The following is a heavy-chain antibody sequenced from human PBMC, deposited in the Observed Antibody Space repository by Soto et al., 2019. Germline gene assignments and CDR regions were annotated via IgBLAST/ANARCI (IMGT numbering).Heavy chain of an antibody. CDR2: IYYSGST. CDR3: AREDFDWFLFPPRNWFDP. D-gene: IGHD3-9*01. CDR1: GGSISSSSYY. J-gene: IGHJ5*02. V-gene: IGHV4-39*02. Sequence: SETLSLTCTVSGGSISSSSYYWGWIRQPPGMGLEWIGSIYYSGSTYYNPSLKSRVTISVDTSKNQFSLNLSSVTAADTAVYYCAREDFDWFLFPPRNWFDPWGQGTLVTV.